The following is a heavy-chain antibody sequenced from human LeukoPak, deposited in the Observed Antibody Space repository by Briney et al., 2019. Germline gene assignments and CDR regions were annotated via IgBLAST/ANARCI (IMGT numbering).Heavy chain of an antibody. CDR1: GFTYSSYA. Sequence: GGSLRLSCAASGFTYSSYALDWVRQAPGKGLEWVAVISKDGNSQNYADSVKGRFTISRDNSKNTLYLQMNSLRPEDTAVYYCAGESFDIWGQGTTVTVSS. CDR2: ISKDGNSQ. J-gene: IGHJ3*02. CDR3: AGESFDI. V-gene: IGHV3-30*04.